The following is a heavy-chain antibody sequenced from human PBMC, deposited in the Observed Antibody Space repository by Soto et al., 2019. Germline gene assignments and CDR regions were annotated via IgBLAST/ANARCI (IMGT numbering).Heavy chain of an antibody. CDR2: IIPIFGTA. Sequence: GASVKVSCKASGGTFSSYAISWVRQAPGQGLEWMGGIIPIFGTANYAQKFQGRVTVTADKSTSTAYMELSSLRSEDTAVYYCASYGSGSYYYFDYWGQGTLVTSPQ. D-gene: IGHD3-10*01. V-gene: IGHV1-69*06. J-gene: IGHJ4*02. CDR3: ASYGSGSYYYFDY. CDR1: GGTFSSYA.